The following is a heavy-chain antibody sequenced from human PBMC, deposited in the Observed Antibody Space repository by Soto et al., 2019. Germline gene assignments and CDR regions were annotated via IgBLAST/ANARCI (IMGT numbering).Heavy chain of an antibody. J-gene: IGHJ5*02. CDR1: GGTFSSYA. D-gene: IGHD6-13*01. V-gene: IGHV1-69*13. CDR3: ERGGSSSWSNNWLDP. Sequence: ASVKVSCKASGGTFSSYAISWVRQAPGQGLEWMGGIIPIFGTANYAQKFQGRVTITADESTSTAYVELSSLRSEDTAVYYCERGGSSSWSNNWLDPWGQGTLVTVSS. CDR2: IIPIFGTA.